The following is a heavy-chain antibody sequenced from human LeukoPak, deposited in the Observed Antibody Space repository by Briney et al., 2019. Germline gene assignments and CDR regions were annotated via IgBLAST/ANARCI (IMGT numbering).Heavy chain of an antibody. D-gene: IGHD3-3*01. Sequence: SETLSLTCTVSGGSISSYSWSWIRQPPGKGLEWIGYIYYSGSTNYNPSLKSRVTISVDTSKNQFSLKLSSVTAADTAVYYCARVFSWSGYYWFDYWGQGTLVTVSS. CDR1: GGSISSYS. CDR2: IYYSGST. CDR3: ARVFSWSGYYWFDY. V-gene: IGHV4-59*01. J-gene: IGHJ4*02.